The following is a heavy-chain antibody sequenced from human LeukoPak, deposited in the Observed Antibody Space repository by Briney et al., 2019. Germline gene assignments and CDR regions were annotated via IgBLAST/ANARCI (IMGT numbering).Heavy chain of an antibody. CDR1: GFTFSSQW. CDR3: ARGPRAYCSSTSCYEDFDY. V-gene: IGHV3-74*01. CDR2: INSDGSIT. J-gene: IGHJ4*02. Sequence: GGSLRLSCAASGFTFSSQWIHWVRQAPGKGLVWVSRINSDGSITNYADSVKGRFTVSRDNAKNTLYLQMNSLRVEDTAVYYCARGPRAYCSSTSCYEDFDYWGQGTLVTVSS. D-gene: IGHD2-2*01.